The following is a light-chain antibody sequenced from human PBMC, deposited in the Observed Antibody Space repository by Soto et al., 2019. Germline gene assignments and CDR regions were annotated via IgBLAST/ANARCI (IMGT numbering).Light chain of an antibody. Sequence: EIVLTQSPGTLSLSPGERATLSCRASQSVSSSYLAWYQQKPGQAPRPLIYGAFSRATGIPDRFSGSGSGTDFTLTISRLEPEDSAVYFCQQYGSSPITFGQGTRLEIK. CDR3: QQYGSSPIT. V-gene: IGKV3-20*01. CDR2: GAF. CDR1: QSVSSSY. J-gene: IGKJ5*01.